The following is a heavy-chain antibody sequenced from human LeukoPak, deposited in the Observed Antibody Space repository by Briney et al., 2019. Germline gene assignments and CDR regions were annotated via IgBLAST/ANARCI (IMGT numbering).Heavy chain of an antibody. CDR3: AKDKMGDRSYYFYYFDY. J-gene: IGHJ4*02. Sequence: SLRLSCAASGFTFDDYVMHWVRQAPGKGLEWVSGITWNSGRIVYADSVKGRFTISRDNAKNSLFPQMNSLGAEDAALYYCAKDKMGDRSYYFYYFDYWGQGTLVTVSS. D-gene: IGHD3-22*01. V-gene: IGHV3-9*01. CDR1: GFTFDDYV. CDR2: ITWNSGRI.